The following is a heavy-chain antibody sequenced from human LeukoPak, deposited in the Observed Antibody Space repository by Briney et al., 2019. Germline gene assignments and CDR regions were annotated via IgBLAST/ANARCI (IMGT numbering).Heavy chain of an antibody. D-gene: IGHD1-26*01. Sequence: GASVKVSCKASGYTFTGYYMHWVRQAPGQGLEWMGWINPNSGGTNYAQNLQGRVTMTTDTSTTTAYMDLRSLRCDDTAVYYCARTRPTWEGWGFDYWGQGTLVTVSS. V-gene: IGHV1-2*02. CDR3: ARTRPTWEGWGFDY. CDR2: INPNSGGT. J-gene: IGHJ4*02. CDR1: GYTFTGYY.